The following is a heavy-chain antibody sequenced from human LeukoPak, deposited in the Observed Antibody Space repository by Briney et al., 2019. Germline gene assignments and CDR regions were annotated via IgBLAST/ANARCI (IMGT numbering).Heavy chain of an antibody. Sequence: SGVSLRLSCAASGFTVSDYHMSWGRQAPGKGLSWVSLIYSGGTTYYAHSVKGRFTIARDNSQNTLYLQMNSLSAEDTAVYYCARGFNKMDVWGRGTAVTVSS. J-gene: IGHJ6*02. V-gene: IGHV3-66*01. CDR1: GFTVSDYH. D-gene: IGHD1/OR15-1a*01. CDR2: IYSGGTT. CDR3: ARGFNKMDV.